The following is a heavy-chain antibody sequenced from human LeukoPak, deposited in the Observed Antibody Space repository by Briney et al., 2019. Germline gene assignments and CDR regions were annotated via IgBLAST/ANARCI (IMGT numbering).Heavy chain of an antibody. CDR3: ARDSVLLAVTDHIGTIDC. J-gene: IGHJ4*02. V-gene: IGHV1-2*02. CDR1: GYTFTGYY. Sequence: ASVKVSCKASGYTFTGYYMHWVRQAPGQGLEWMGWINPSSGGTNYAQKFQGRVTMTRDTSISTAYMELSRLRSDDTAVYYCARDSVLLAVTDHIGTIDCWGQGTLVTVSS. D-gene: IGHD6-19*01. CDR2: INPSSGGT.